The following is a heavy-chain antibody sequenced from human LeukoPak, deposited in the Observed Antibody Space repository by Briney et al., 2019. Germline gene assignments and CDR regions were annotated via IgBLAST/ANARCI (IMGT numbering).Heavy chain of an antibody. CDR1: GFRFNSYS. CDR2: ISYDGSKK. V-gene: IGHV3-30*03. J-gene: IGHJ5*02. Sequence: QPGGSLRLSCAASGFRFNSYSMIWVRQAPGKGLEWVAVISYDGSKKYYADSVKGRFTISSDNSKNTPYLQMNRLRDEDTAVYYCAPRGGYYGSGSYYGFDPWGQGTLVTVSS. CDR3: APRGGYYGSGSYYGFDP. D-gene: IGHD3-10*01.